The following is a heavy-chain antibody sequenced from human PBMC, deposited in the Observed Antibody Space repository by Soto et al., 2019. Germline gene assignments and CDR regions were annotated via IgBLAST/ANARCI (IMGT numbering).Heavy chain of an antibody. CDR1: GXTFSSYD. Sequence: GSLRLSCSASGXTFSSYDMHWVRQGPGKGLEWVSAIGTAGDTNYAGPVKGRFTISRENDKNSLYLKMNSLRAGDTAIYFCARAIGQTLFDYWGQGTLVTVSA. CDR3: ARAIGQTLFDY. J-gene: IGHJ4*02. D-gene: IGHD3-22*01. CDR2: IGTAGDT. V-gene: IGHV3-13*04.